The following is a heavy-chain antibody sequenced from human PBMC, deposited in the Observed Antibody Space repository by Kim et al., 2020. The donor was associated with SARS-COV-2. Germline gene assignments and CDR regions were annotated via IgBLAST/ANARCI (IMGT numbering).Heavy chain of an antibody. J-gene: IGHJ4*02. D-gene: IGHD4-17*01. CDR1: GGSVSSGSYY. V-gene: IGHV4-61*01. CDR3: ARVGPSYGAPFDY. CDR2: FYYSGST. Sequence: SETLSLTCTVSGGSVSSGSYYWSWIRQPPGKGLEWIGYFYYSGSTNYNPSLKSRVTISEDTSKNQFSLKLSSVTAADTAVYYCARVGPSYGAPFDYWGQGTLVTVSS.